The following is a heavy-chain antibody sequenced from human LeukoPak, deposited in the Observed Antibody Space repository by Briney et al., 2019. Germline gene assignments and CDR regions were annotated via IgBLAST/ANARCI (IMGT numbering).Heavy chain of an antibody. D-gene: IGHD2/OR15-2a*01. Sequence: ASVKVSCKASGYTFTGYYINWVRQAPGQGLEWMGWINPNTGGTNYAQKFQGRVTMTRDTSISTAYMELSRLRSDDTAVFYCARGASVSVLYYFYYYMDVWGKGTTVTISS. CDR1: GYTFTGYY. CDR3: ARGASVSVLYYFYYYMDV. J-gene: IGHJ6*03. V-gene: IGHV1-2*02. CDR2: INPNTGGT.